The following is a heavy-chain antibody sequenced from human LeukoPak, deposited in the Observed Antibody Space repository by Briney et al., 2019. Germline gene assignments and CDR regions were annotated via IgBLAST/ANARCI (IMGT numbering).Heavy chain of an antibody. CDR3: ARDPCGGDCYPYVFDY. Sequence: PGGSLRLSCAASGFTFSSYAMSWVRQAPGKGLECVSAISGSGGSTYYADSVKGRFTISRDNSKNTLYLQMNSLRAEDTAVYYCARDPCGGDCYPYVFDYWGQGTLVTVSS. D-gene: IGHD2-21*02. CDR1: GFTFSSYA. V-gene: IGHV3-23*01. CDR2: ISGSGGST. J-gene: IGHJ4*02.